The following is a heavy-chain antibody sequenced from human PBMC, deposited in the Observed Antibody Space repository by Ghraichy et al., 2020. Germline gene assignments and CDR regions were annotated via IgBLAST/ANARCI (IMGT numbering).Heavy chain of an antibody. CDR1: GYTFTSYY. CDR2: INPSGGST. CDR3: ARGGAAVAGGDAFDI. D-gene: IGHD6-19*01. Sequence: ASVKVSCKASGYTFTSYYMHWVRQAPGQGLEWMGIINPSGGSTSYAQKFQGRVTMTRDTSTSTVYMELSSLRSEDTAVYYCARGGAAVAGGDAFDIWGQGTMVTVSS. V-gene: IGHV1-46*01. J-gene: IGHJ3*02.